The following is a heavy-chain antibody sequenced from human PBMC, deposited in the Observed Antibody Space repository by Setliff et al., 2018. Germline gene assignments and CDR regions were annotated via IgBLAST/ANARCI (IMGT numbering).Heavy chain of an antibody. CDR3: AREFTVDSREAGYFNY. V-gene: IGHV4-39*02. D-gene: IGHD6-13*01. J-gene: IGHJ4*01. Sequence: LSLTCTVSGDSIGRYGFYWGWIRQSPEKGLEWIGNIYRSGSTYYNPSLTSRVTISVDKSKNQLFLRLGSVTAADTAVYYCAREFTVDSREAGYFNYWGHGTLVTVSS. CDR2: IYRSGST. CDR1: GDSIGRYGFY.